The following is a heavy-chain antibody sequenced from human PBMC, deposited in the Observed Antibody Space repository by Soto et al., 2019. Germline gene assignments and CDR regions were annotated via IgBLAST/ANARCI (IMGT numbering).Heavy chain of an antibody. J-gene: IGHJ4*02. D-gene: IGHD2-21*02. V-gene: IGHV1-3*01. CDR2: INAGNGNT. CDR3: ARSIVVVTALDY. CDR1: GYTFTSYA. Sequence: GASVKVSCKASGYTFTSYAMHWVRQAPGQRLEWMGWINAGNGNTKYSQKFQGRVTITRDTSASTAYRELSSLRSEDTAVYYCARSIVVVTALDYWGQETLVTVSS.